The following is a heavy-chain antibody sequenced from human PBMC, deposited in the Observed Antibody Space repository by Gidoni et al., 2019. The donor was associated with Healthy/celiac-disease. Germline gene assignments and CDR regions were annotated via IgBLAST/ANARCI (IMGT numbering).Heavy chain of an antibody. CDR3: ARGAATVVNFDL. J-gene: IGHJ2*01. V-gene: IGHV1-46*03. CDR2: INPSGGST. D-gene: IGHD6-25*01. Sequence: QVQLVQSGAEVKKPGASVQVSCKASGYTITSYYIHWVRQAPGQGLEWMGIINPSGGSTSYAQKFQGRVTMIRDTSTSTVYMELSSLRSEDTAVYYCARGAATVVNFDLWGRGTLVTVSS. CDR1: GYTITSYY.